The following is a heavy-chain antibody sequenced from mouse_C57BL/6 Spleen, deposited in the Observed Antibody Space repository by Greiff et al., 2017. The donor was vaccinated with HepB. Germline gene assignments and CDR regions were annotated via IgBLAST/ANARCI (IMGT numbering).Heavy chain of an antibody. CDR1: GYTFTSYW. D-gene: IGHD1-1*02. J-gene: IGHJ2*01. CDR2: IDPSDSYT. Sequence: QVHLQQPGAELVMPGASVKLSCKASGYTFTSYWMHWVKQRPGQGLEWIGEIDPSDSYTNYNQKFKGKSTLTVDKSSSTAYMQLSSLTSEDSAVYYCANLWSGDFDYWGQGTTLTVSS. CDR3: ANLWSGDFDY. V-gene: IGHV1-69*01.